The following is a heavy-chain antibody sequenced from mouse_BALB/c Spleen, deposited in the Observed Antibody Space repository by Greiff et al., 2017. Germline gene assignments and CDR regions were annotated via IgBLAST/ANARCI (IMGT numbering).Heavy chain of an antibody. J-gene: IGHJ2*01. CDR3: ARQGYLDY. CDR2: ISSGGSYT. CDR1: GFTFSSYA. Sequence: DVMLVESGGGLVKPGGSLKLSCAASGFTFSSYAMSWVRQTPEKRLEWVATISSGGSYTYYPDSVKGRFTISRDNAKNTLYLQMSSLRSEDTAMYYCARQGYLDYWGQGTTLTVSS. V-gene: IGHV5-9-3*01. D-gene: IGHD3-2*02.